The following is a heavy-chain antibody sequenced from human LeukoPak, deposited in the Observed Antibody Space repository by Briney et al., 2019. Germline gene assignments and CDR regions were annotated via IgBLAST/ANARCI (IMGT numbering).Heavy chain of an antibody. Sequence: GASVKVSCKASGYTFTSYYMHWVRQAPGQGLEWMGIINPSGGSTSYAQKLQGRVTMTEDTSTDTAYMELSSLRSEDTAVYYCATGGGLQPVGVHWYFDLWGRGTLVTVSS. V-gene: IGHV1-46*01. CDR3: ATGGGLQPVGVHWYFDL. CDR1: GYTFTSYY. J-gene: IGHJ2*01. CDR2: INPSGGST. D-gene: IGHD1-1*01.